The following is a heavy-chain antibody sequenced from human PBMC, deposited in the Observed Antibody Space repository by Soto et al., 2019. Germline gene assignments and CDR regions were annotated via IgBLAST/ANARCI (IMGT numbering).Heavy chain of an antibody. J-gene: IGHJ4*02. CDR3: ARRGGYCSGGSCYDSAFDY. D-gene: IGHD2-15*01. CDR1: GSSVTRYW. V-gene: IGHV5-51*01. Sequence: GESLKISFQSSGSSVTRYWIRRVRPRPGGGLDWMGIIYPGDSDTRYSPSFQGQVTILADKSISTAYLQWSSLKASDTAMYYCARRGGYCSGGSCYDSAFDYWGQGTLVTVSS. CDR2: IYPGDSDT.